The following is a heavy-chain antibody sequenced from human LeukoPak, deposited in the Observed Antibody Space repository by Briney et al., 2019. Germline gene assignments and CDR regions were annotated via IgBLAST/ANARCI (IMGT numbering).Heavy chain of an antibody. CDR1: GFTFSSFA. Sequence: SGGSLRLSCAASGFTFSSFAMNWVRQAPGKGLEWVSFIGGSGGSTQYTDSVKGRFTISRDNSKNTLYLQMNSLRAEDTAVYYCAKGRGWEASYYYYYMDVWGKGTTVTISS. D-gene: IGHD1-26*01. CDR2: IGGSGGST. V-gene: IGHV3-23*01. J-gene: IGHJ6*03. CDR3: AKGRGWEASYYYYYMDV.